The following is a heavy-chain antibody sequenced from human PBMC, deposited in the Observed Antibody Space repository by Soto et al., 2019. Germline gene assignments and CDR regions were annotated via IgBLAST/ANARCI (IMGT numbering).Heavy chain of an antibody. CDR2: ISPRSNYI. CDR3: ARGGHCTSTSCYRDY. V-gene: IGHV3-21*01. J-gene: IGHJ4*02. CDR1: GFSFSDYP. D-gene: IGHD2-2*03. Sequence: EVQLVESGRGLVKPGGSLRLSCAASGFSFSDYPMNWIRQTPGKGPEWVSSISPRSNYIYYADSVRGRFTIARDDAKNSLYLQLDSLRAEDTAVYYCARGGHCTSTSCYRDYWGQGTLVTVSS.